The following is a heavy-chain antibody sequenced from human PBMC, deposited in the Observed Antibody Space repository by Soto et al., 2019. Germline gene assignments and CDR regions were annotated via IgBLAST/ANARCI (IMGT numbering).Heavy chain of an antibody. D-gene: IGHD3-22*01. CDR2: LYYGRSA. J-gene: IGHJ4*02. CDR3: ALRSMAVVPEY. CDR1: GGYIGNFY. V-gene: IGHV4-59*01. Sequence: SETLSVSYAVSGGYIGNFYGMRIRQPPGKGLESIGYLYYGRSANYNPSLKSRVTLSVDTSTNQCSLTLSSMTAADTAVYYCALRSMAVVPEYWGQGTLVTVYS.